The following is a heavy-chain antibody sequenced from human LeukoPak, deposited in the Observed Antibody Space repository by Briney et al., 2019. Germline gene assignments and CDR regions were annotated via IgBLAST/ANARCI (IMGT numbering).Heavy chain of an antibody. CDR2: ISSSSSYI. V-gene: IGHV3-21*01. D-gene: IGHD3-9*01. CDR1: GFTFSSYS. CDR3: ARDPYYDILTGYPGYYYYYGMDV. J-gene: IGHJ6*02. Sequence: PGGSLRHSCAASGFTFSSYSMNWVRQAPGKGLEWVSSISSSSSYIYYADSVKGRFTISRDNAKNSLYLQMNSLRAEDTAVYYCARDPYYDILTGYPGYYYYYGMDVWGQGTTVTVSS.